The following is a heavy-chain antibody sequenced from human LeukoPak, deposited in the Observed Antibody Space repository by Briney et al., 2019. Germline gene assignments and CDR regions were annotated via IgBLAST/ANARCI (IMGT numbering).Heavy chain of an antibody. CDR2: ISSSSSTM. CDR3: ARSSSWYPIPFGY. J-gene: IGHJ4*02. Sequence: GGSLRLSCAASGFTFSSYSMNWVRQAPGKGLEWVSYISSSSSTMYYADSVKGRFTISRDNAKNSLYLQMNSLRAEDTAVYYCARSSSWYPIPFGYWGQGTLVTVSS. CDR1: GFTFSSYS. D-gene: IGHD6-13*01. V-gene: IGHV3-48*04.